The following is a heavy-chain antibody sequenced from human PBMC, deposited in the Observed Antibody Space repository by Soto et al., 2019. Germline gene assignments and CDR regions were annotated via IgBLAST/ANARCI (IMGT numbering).Heavy chain of an antibody. CDR2: INAGNGNT. Sequence: ASVKVSCKASGYTFISYAIHWVRQAPGQRLEWMGWINAGNGNTKYSQKFQGRVTITRDTSASTAYMELTSLRSEDTAVYYCARELQGLYYFDYWGQGTLVTV. D-gene: IGHD2-15*01. CDR3: ARELQGLYYFDY. V-gene: IGHV1-3*01. CDR1: GYTFISYA. J-gene: IGHJ4*02.